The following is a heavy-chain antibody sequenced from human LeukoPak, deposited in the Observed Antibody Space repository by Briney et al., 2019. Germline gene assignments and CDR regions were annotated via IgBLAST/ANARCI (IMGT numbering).Heavy chain of an antibody. CDR2: ISYDGSNK. D-gene: IGHD4-17*01. CDR1: GFTFSSYG. CDR3: AKGNAMTTVTTYIDY. J-gene: IGHJ4*02. Sequence: PGGSLRLSCAASGFTFSSYGMHWVRQAPGKGLEWVAVISYDGSNKYYADSAKGRFTISRDNSKNTLYLQMDSLRAEDTAVYYCAKGNAMTTVTTYIDYWGQGTLVTVSS. V-gene: IGHV3-30*18.